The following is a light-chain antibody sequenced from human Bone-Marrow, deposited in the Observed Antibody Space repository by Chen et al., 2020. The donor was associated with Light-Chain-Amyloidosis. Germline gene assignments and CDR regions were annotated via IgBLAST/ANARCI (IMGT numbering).Light chain of an antibody. V-gene: IGLV3-25*03. CDR1: DLPTKY. CDR2: RDT. Sequence: SYVLTQPPSVSVSPGQTARITCSGDDLPTKYAYWYQQKPGQAPVLVIHRDTERPSGISERFSGSSSGTTATLTISGVQEEDEADYHCQSADSSGTYEVIFGGGTKLTVL. J-gene: IGLJ2*01. CDR3: QSADSSGTYEVI.